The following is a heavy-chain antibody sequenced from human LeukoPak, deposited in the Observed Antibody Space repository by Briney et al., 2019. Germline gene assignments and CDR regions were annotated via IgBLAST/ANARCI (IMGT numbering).Heavy chain of an antibody. CDR2: ISSSGSTI. D-gene: IGHD3-3*01. CDR3: AKDQGGIFGVVIIRRGYFDY. Sequence: GGSLRLSCAASGFTFSSYEMNWVRQAPGKGLEWVSYISSSGSTIYYADSVKGRFTISRDNAKNSLYLQMNSLRAEDTAVYYCAKDQGGIFGVVIIRRGYFDYWGQGTLVTVSS. V-gene: IGHV3-48*03. CDR1: GFTFSSYE. J-gene: IGHJ4*02.